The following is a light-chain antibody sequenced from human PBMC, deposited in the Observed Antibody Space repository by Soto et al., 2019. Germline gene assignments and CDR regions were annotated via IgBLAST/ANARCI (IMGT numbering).Light chain of an antibody. CDR2: EVS. CDR1: SSDVGGYNY. CDR3: SSYTSSSTLQ. V-gene: IGLV2-14*01. Sequence: QSALTQPASVSGSPGQSITISCTGTSSDVGGYNYVSWYQQHPGKAPKLMIYEVSNRPSGVSNRFSGSKSGNTASLTISGLQAEDAAEYYCSSYTSSSTLQFCGGTKLTVL. J-gene: IGLJ2*01.